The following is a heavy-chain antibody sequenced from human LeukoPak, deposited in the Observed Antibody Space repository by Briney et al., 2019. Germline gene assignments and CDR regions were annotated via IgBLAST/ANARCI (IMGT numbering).Heavy chain of an antibody. D-gene: IGHD5-18*01. CDR1: GFTFSSYA. Sequence: GRSLRLSCAASGFTFSSYAMHWVRQAPGKGLEWVAVISYDGSNKYYADSVKGRFTISRDNSKNTLYLQMNSLRAEDTAVYYCARDSVRRSYGYKGGPTYYYYGMDVWGQGTTVTVSS. CDR2: ISYDGSNK. J-gene: IGHJ6*02. CDR3: ARDSVRRSYGYKGGPTYYYYGMDV. V-gene: IGHV3-30-3*01.